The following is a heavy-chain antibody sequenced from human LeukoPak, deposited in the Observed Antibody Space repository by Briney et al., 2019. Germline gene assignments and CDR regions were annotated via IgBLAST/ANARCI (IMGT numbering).Heavy chain of an antibody. D-gene: IGHD3-3*01. CDR3: ARDDYDFWSGYSPASLDAFDI. CDR1: GFTFSSYS. V-gene: IGHV3-21*01. CDR2: ISSSSSYI. J-gene: IGHJ3*02. Sequence: PGGSLRLSCAASGFTFSSYSMNWVRQAPGKGLEWVSSISSSSSYIYYADSVKGRFTISRDNAKNSLYLQMNSLRAEDTAVYYCARDDYDFWSGYSPASLDAFDIWGQGTMVTVSS.